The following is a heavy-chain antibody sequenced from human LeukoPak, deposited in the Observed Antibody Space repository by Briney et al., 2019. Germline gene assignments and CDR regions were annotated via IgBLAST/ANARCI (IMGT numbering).Heavy chain of an antibody. D-gene: IGHD1-20*01. Sequence: ASVKVSCKASGYTFTGYYMHWVRQAPGQELEWMGWINPNSGGTNYAQKFQGWVTMTRDTSISTAYMELSRLRSDDTAVYYCARGGITGTTRGPTRLNDAFDIWGQGTMVTVSS. CDR2: INPNSGGT. V-gene: IGHV1-2*04. CDR1: GYTFTGYY. J-gene: IGHJ3*02. CDR3: ARGGITGTTRGPTRLNDAFDI.